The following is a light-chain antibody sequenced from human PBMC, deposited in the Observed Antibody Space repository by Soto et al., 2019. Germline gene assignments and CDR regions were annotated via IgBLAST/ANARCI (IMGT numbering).Light chain of an antibody. V-gene: IGLV2-11*01. CDR2: DVN. Sequence: QSALTQPRSVSGSPGQSVTISCTGTSSDVGGYNYVSWYQHHPGKAPKLMIYDVNKRPSGVPDRFSGSKSGNTASLTISGLQAEDEADYYCCSYAGNYVYVFGTGTKVTV. J-gene: IGLJ1*01. CDR1: SSDVGGYNY. CDR3: CSYAGNYVYV.